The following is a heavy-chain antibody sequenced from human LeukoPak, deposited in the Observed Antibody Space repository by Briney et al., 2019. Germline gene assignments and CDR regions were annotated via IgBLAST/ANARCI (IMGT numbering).Heavy chain of an antibody. V-gene: IGHV3-23*01. CDR1: GFTFRNYA. CDR2: ISGSASDT. CDR3: AEDGED. D-gene: IGHD2-21*01. J-gene: IGHJ4*02. Sequence: PGGSLRLSCAASGFTFRNYAMSWVRQAPGKGLESVSTISGSASDTHYADSVKGRFTISRDNSKNTLYLHMDSLRAEDTAVYYCAEDGEDWGQGTLVTVSS.